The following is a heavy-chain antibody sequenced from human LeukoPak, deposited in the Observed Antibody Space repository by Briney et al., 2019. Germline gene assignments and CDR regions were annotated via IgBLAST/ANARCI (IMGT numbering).Heavy chain of an antibody. J-gene: IGHJ5*02. D-gene: IGHD3-10*01. CDR2: ITRKDAI. V-gene: IGHV3-11*01. Sequence: GGSLRLSCRASGFSVSDYYMNWIRQSPGKGLEWVSHITRKDAIEYADSVRGRFTISRDNANNLLYLQMDSLRPEDTAVYYCARGTYYSGSGPGNWFDPWGHGTLVTVSS. CDR3: ARGTYYSGSGPGNWFDP. CDR1: GFSVSDYY.